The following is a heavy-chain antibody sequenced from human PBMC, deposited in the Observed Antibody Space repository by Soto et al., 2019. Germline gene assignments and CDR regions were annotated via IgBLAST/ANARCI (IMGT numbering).Heavy chain of an antibody. CDR1: GWSFSGYY. CDR3: ARERAARNRWFDP. J-gene: IGHJ5*02. V-gene: IGHV4-34*01. D-gene: IGHD6-25*01. Sequence: SETLSLTCAFYGWSFSGYYWSWIRQPPGKGLEWIGEINHSGSTNYNPSLKSRVTISVDTSKNQFSLKLSSVTAADTAVYYCARERAARNRWFDPWGQGTLVTVSS. CDR2: INHSGST.